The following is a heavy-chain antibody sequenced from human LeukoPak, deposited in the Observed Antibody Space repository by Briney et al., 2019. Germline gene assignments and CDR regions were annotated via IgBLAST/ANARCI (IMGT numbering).Heavy chain of an antibody. CDR1: GFTFSSYT. V-gene: IGHV3-23*01. D-gene: IGHD2-8*01. J-gene: IGHJ5*02. Sequence: GGSLRLSCAASGFTFSSYTMSWVRQAPGKGLEWVSDIRGSGSITYYADSVKGRFTPSRDNSKNTLYLQMNSLRAEDTAVYYCARDSPMVYANKFDPWGQGTLVTVSS. CDR3: ARDSPMVYANKFDP. CDR2: IRGSGSIT.